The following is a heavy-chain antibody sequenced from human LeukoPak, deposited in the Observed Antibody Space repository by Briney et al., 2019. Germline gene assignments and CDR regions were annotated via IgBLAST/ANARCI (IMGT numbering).Heavy chain of an antibody. J-gene: IGHJ6*02. D-gene: IGHD5-18*01. CDR2: IYYSGST. CDR3: ARATLGGYGPSYYYYYGMDV. Sequence: SETLSLTCTVSGGSVSSGSYYWGWIRQPPGKGLEWIGYIYYSGSTNYNPSLKSRVTISVDTSKNQFSLKLSSVTAADTAVYYCARATLGGYGPSYYYYYGMDVWGQGTTVTVSS. V-gene: IGHV4-61*01. CDR1: GGSVSSGSYY.